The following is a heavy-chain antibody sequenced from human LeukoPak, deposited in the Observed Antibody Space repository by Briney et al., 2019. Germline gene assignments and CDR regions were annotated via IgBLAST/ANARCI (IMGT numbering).Heavy chain of an antibody. D-gene: IGHD3-22*01. Sequence: PGGSLRLSCAASGFTFSNYGMHWVRQAPGKGLEWVAVIWYDGSDKYYADSVKGRFTISRDNSKNTLYLQMNSLRAEDTAVYYCAKDSLVVISKIDYWGQGTLVTVSS. J-gene: IGHJ4*02. V-gene: IGHV3-33*06. CDR3: AKDSLVVISKIDY. CDR1: GFTFSNYG. CDR2: IWYDGSDK.